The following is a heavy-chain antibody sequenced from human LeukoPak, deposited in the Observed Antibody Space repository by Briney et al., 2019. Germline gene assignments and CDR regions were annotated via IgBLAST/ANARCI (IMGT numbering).Heavy chain of an antibody. J-gene: IGHJ4*02. CDR3: ARPYTTSWKASFDF. CDR1: GYSFTNYW. CDR2: IYPGDSDT. Sequence: RGESLKISCQGSGYSFTNYWIGWVRQMPGKGLELMGIIYPGDSDTTYSPSFQGQVTISADRSISTAYLQWSSLKASDSAMYYCARPYTTSWKASFDFWGQGTLVTVSS. D-gene: IGHD6-13*01. V-gene: IGHV5-51*01.